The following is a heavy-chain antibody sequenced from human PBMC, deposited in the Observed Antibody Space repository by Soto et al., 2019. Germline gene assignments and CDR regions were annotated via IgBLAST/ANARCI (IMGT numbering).Heavy chain of an antibody. CDR2: ISGSGGST. J-gene: IGHJ4*02. Sequence: PGGSLRLSCAASGFTFSSYAMSWVRQAPGKGLEWVSAISGSGGSTYYADSVKGRFTISRDNSKNTLYLQMNSLRAEDTAVYYCAKSIRYCSSTSCRRYFDYWGQGTLVTVSS. CDR1: GFTFSSYA. D-gene: IGHD2-2*01. V-gene: IGHV3-23*01. CDR3: AKSIRYCSSTSCRRYFDY.